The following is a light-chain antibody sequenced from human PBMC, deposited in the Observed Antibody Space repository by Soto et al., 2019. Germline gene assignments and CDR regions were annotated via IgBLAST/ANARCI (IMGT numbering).Light chain of an antibody. Sequence: DIQMTQSPSSLSASVGDRVTITCRASQSISSYLNWYQQKPGKAPKLLISVASSLQSGVPSRFSGSGSGTDFTLTISSLQPEDFATYFCQQSYTAPHFGQGTKLVIK. CDR2: VAS. J-gene: IGKJ2*01. V-gene: IGKV1-39*01. CDR3: QQSYTAPH. CDR1: QSISSY.